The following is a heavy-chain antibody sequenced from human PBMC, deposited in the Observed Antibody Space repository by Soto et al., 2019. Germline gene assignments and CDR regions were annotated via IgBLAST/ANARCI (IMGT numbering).Heavy chain of an antibody. V-gene: IGHV3-11*04. CDR3: VRDPRNLGFDP. J-gene: IGHJ5*02. Sequence: GGSLRLSCAAFGFSFSGYYMCWVRQRPGEGPEWISCISGSGTSMAYADSVKGRFTVSRDNAKNSLHLQMNSLRDDDTAVYYCVRDPRNLGFDPWGQGTLVTVSS. CDR1: GFSFSGYY. CDR2: ISGSGTSM.